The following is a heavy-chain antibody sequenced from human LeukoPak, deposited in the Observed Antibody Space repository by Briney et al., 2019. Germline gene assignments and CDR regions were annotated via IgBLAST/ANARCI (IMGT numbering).Heavy chain of an antibody. CDR1: GGSFSGYY. V-gene: IGHV4-34*01. J-gene: IGHJ6*02. CDR2: INHSGST. D-gene: IGHD3-3*01. CDR3: ARGYDFWSGYYKAIPYYYGMDV. Sequence: SETLSLTCAVYGGSFSGYYWSWIRQPPGKGLEWIGEINHSGSTNYNPSLKSRVTISVDTSKNQFSLKLSSVTAADTAVYYCARGYDFWSGYYKAIPYYYGMDVWGQGTTVTVSS.